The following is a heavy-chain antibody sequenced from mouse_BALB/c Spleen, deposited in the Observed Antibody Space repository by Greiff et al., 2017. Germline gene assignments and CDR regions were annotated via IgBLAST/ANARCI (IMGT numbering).Heavy chain of an antibody. Sequence: QVQLQQSGPDLVKPGALVKISCKASGYTFTSYDINWVKQRPGQGLEWIGWIYPGDGSTKYNEKFKGKATLTADKSSSTAYMQLSSLTSENSAVYFCARSSGNWYFDVWGAGTTVTVSS. CDR3: ARSSGNWYFDV. J-gene: IGHJ1*01. CDR2: IYPGDGST. CDR1: GYTFTSYD. D-gene: IGHD1-3*01. V-gene: IGHV1S56*01.